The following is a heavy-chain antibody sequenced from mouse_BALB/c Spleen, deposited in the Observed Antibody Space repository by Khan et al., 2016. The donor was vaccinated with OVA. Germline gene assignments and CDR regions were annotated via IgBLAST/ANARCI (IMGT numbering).Heavy chain of an antibody. CDR2: INPSSGYT. Sequence: QVQLKESGAELARPGASVKMSCKASGYTFTNYTIHWIKQRPGQGLEWIGYINPSSGYTNYNQKFKDKATLTADKSSTTAYMQLSSLTSDDSAVYYCARDGAYYRNDGWFAYWGQGTLVTVSA. J-gene: IGHJ3*01. CDR3: ARDGAYYRNDGWFAY. CDR1: GYTFTNYT. V-gene: IGHV1-4*01. D-gene: IGHD2-14*01.